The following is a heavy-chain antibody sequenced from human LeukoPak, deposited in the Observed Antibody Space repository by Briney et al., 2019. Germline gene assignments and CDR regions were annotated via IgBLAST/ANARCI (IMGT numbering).Heavy chain of an antibody. V-gene: IGHV4-59*12. Sequence: SETLSLTCTVSGGSISSYYWSWIRQPPGKGLEWIGYIYHSGDTYYNASLMSRVTISVDRSKNQFSLKLRSVTAADTAVYYCARGVYGDYVDYWGQGTLVTVSS. CDR3: ARGVYGDYVDY. D-gene: IGHD4-17*01. CDR2: IYHSGDT. CDR1: GGSISSYY. J-gene: IGHJ4*02.